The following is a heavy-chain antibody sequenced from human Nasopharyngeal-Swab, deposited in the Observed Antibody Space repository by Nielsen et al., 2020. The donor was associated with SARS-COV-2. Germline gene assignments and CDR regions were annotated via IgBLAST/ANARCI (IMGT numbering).Heavy chain of an antibody. V-gene: IGHV3-7*01. CDR3: GRGGKLGALDI. D-gene: IGHD3-16*01. CDR2: IKQDGSDK. Sequence: GESLKISCAASGLTFTNSWMSWVRQAPGKGLEWVANIKQDGSDKYYVDSVKGRFTISRDNAKNSLELQMNRLRVEDTAVYYCGRGGKLGALDIWGQGTMVTVSS. CDR1: GLTFTNSW. J-gene: IGHJ3*02.